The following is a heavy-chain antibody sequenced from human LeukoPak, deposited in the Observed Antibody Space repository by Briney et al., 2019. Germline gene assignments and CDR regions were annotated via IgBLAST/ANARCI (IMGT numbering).Heavy chain of an antibody. V-gene: IGHV3-53*01. Sequence: GGSLRLSCTVSGFTVSSNSMSWVRQAPGKGLEWVSFIYSGTIHYSDSVKGRFTISRDNSKNNLYLQMNSLRAEDTAMYYCARRAGAYSHPYDYWGQGTLVTVSS. J-gene: IGHJ4*02. CDR3: ARRAGAYSHPYDY. D-gene: IGHD4/OR15-4a*01. CDR2: IYSGTI. CDR1: GFTVSSNS.